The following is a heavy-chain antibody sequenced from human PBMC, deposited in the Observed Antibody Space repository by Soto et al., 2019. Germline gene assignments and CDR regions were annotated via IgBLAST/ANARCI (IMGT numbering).Heavy chain of an antibody. J-gene: IGHJ6*02. CDR2: INAGNGNT. CDR1: GYTFTNHA. CDR3: ARLRSVYNYGMEV. Sequence: ASVKVSCKASGYTFTNHAMHWVRQAPGQRLEWMGWINAGNGNTKYSQNLQGRVTITRDTSASTAYMEMSGLRSEDTAIYYCARLRSVYNYGMEVWGQGTTVTVSS. V-gene: IGHV1-3*01. D-gene: IGHD2-8*01.